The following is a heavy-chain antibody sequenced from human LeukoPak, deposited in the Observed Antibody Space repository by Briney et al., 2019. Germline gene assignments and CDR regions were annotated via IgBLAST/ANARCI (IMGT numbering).Heavy chain of an antibody. CDR3: ARDRHAGGLVIIPRWFDP. J-gene: IGHJ5*02. V-gene: IGHV3-7*01. CDR1: GFTFSSYW. CDR2: IKQDGSEK. D-gene: IGHD3/OR15-3a*01. Sequence: GGSLRLSCAASGFTFSSYWMSWVRQAPGKGLEWVANIKQDGSEKYYVDSVKGRFTISRDNAKNSLYLQMNSLRAEDTAVYYCARDRHAGGLVIIPRWFDPWGQGTLVTVSS.